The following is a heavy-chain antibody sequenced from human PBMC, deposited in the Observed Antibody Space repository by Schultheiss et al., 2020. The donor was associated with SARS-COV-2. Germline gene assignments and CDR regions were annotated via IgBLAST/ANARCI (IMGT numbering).Heavy chain of an antibody. CDR3: AKDSIRFYNGYDLDY. CDR1: GFTFDDYA. V-gene: IGHV3-9*01. Sequence: GGSLRLSCAASGFTFDDYAMHWVRQAPGKGLEWVSGISWNSGSIGYADSVKGRFTISRDNAKNSLYLQMNSLRAEDTALYYCAKDSIRFYNGYDLDYWGQGTLVTVSS. D-gene: IGHD5-12*01. CDR2: ISWNSGSI. J-gene: IGHJ4*02.